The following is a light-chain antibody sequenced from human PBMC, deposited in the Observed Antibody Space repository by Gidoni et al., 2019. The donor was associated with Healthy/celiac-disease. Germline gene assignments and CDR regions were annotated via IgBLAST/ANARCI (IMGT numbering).Light chain of an antibody. Sequence: EIVLTQSPGTLSLSPGERATLSCRASQSVSSSYLAWYQQKPGQAPRLLIYGASSRATGIPDRLSGSGSGTDFTLTISRLEPEDFAVYYCQQYGSSLFLTFGPGTKVDIK. V-gene: IGKV3-20*01. CDR2: GAS. J-gene: IGKJ3*01. CDR3: QQYGSSLFLT. CDR1: QSVSSSY.